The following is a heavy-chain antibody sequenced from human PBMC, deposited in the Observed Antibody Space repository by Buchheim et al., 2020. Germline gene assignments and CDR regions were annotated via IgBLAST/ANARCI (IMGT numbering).Heavy chain of an antibody. Sequence: EVQLVESGGGLVQPGGSLRLSCAASGFSFSSYWMSWVRQAPGKGLEWVASIKQDGHDKYYVDSLKGRFTISRDNAKTSLFLQIDSLRAEDTAVYYCARVSNWDLDHWGQGTL. D-gene: IGHD7-27*01. CDR1: GFSFSSYW. CDR3: ARVSNWDLDH. J-gene: IGHJ4*02. CDR2: IKQDGHDK. V-gene: IGHV3-7*01.